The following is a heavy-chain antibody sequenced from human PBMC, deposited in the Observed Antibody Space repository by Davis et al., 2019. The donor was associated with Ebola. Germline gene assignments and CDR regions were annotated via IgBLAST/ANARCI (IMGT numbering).Heavy chain of an antibody. CDR2: INHGGRT. Sequence: MPGGSLRLSCAVYGGSFNIYYWNWVRQSPGKGLEWIGEINHGGRTKYNPSLKSRVTMSVDSSRNQISLKLTSVTAADTAIYYCVRSVPPVSSTSTSGDYLDYWGQGTQVTVSS. D-gene: IGHD6-6*01. CDR1: GGSFNIYY. CDR3: VRSVPPVSSTSTSGDYLDY. V-gene: IGHV4-34*01. J-gene: IGHJ4*02.